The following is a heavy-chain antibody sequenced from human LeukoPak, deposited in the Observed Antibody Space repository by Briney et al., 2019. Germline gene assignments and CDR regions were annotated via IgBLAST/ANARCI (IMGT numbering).Heavy chain of an antibody. V-gene: IGHV4-59*01. CDR2: IYYSGST. D-gene: IGHD3-22*01. CDR1: GGSISSYY. Sequence: SETLSLTCTVSGGSISSYYWSWIRQPPGKGLEWIGYIYYSGSTNYNPSLKSRVTISVDTSKNQFSLELSSVTAADTAVYYCARVSGPRVIIDYWGQGTLVTVSS. CDR3: ARVSGPRVIIDY. J-gene: IGHJ4*02.